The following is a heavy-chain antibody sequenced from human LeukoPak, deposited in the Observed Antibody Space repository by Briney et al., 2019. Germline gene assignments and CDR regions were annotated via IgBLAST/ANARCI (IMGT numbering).Heavy chain of an antibody. V-gene: IGHV3-30*14. CDR2: ISVDGRDT. Sequence: TGGSLRLSCAASGFTFSNYPMHWVRQAPGKGLEWVAVISVDGRDTHYADSVKGRFTISRDNSKNTLYLQMNSLRAEDTAVYYCARHIVVVTAKPYYYGMDVWGQGTTVTVSS. D-gene: IGHD2-21*02. CDR3: ARHIVVVTAKPYYYGMDV. J-gene: IGHJ6*02. CDR1: GFTFSNYP.